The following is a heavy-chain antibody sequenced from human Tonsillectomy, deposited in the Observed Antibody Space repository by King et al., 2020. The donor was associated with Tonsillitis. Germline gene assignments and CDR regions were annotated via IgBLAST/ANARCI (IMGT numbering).Heavy chain of an antibody. J-gene: IGHJ6*02. V-gene: IGHV3-33*05. CDR2: ISYDGSNK. D-gene: IGHD2-2*01. Sequence: VQLVESGGGVVQPGRSLRLSCAASGFTFSSYGMHWVRQAPGKGLEWVAVISYDGSNKYYADSVKGRFTISRDNSKNTLXLQMNSLRAEDTAVYYCAKRXLYQLLRGPPXQXYYYYGMDVWGQXTTVTVSS. CDR1: GFTFSSYG. CDR3: AKRXLYQLLRGPPXQXYYYYGMDV.